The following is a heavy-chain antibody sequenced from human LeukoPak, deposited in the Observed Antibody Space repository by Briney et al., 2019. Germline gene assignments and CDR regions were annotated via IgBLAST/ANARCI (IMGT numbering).Heavy chain of an antibody. CDR1: GYIFTSFG. Sequence: ASVKVSCKTSGYIFTSFGITWVRQAPGQGLEWMGWISTYNGNTNYAQNLQGRVTLTRDMSTSTDYLELSSLRSEDTAVYYCARDNSVRDEAWWFNPWGQGTLVTVSS. CDR3: ARDNSVRDEAWWFNP. D-gene: IGHD5-24*01. CDR2: ISTYNGNT. J-gene: IGHJ5*02. V-gene: IGHV1-18*01.